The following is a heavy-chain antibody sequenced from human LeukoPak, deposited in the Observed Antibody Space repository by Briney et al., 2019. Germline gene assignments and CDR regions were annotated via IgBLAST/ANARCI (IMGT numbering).Heavy chain of an antibody. Sequence: ASVKVSCKASGYTFSDYYVHWVRQAPGQGLEWMGWIIPIFGTANYAQKFQGRVTITADKSTSTAYMELSSLRSEDTAVYYCAREGGYDYGEDYYYGMDVWGKGTTVTVSS. CDR3: AREGGYDYGEDYYYGMDV. CDR2: IIPIFGTA. D-gene: IGHD4-17*01. CDR1: GYTFSDYY. V-gene: IGHV1-69*06. J-gene: IGHJ6*04.